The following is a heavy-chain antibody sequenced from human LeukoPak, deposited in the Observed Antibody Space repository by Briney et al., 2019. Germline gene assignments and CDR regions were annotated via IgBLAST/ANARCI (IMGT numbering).Heavy chain of an antibody. CDR1: GFTFSNFA. Sequence: GGSLRLSCAASGFTFSNFAMSWVRQAPGKGLEWVSVISGSGGSTYYADSVKGRFTISRENSKNTLYLQMNSLRAEDTAVYYCAKDGSYCSSTTCLRYWYFDLWGRGTLVTVSS. CDR3: AKDGSYCSSTTCLRYWYFDL. J-gene: IGHJ2*01. V-gene: IGHV3-23*01. CDR2: ISGSGGST. D-gene: IGHD2-2*01.